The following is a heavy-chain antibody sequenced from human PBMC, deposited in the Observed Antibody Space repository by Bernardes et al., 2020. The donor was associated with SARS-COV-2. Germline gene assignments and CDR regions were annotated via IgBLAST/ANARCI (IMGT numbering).Heavy chain of an antibody. J-gene: IGHJ4*02. CDR2: ISGDTSGT. CDR3: AKDRVAMTTLSTSIFDS. D-gene: IGHD1-1*01. CDR1: GFTFSDYV. Sequence: GGSLRLSCAASGFTFSDYVLNWVRQAPGKGLEWVSGISGDTSGTYYAESVKGRFTISRDTSKNTLYLQMSSLRAEDTAVYYCAKDRVAMTTLSTSIFDSWGQGTLVTVSS. V-gene: IGHV3-23*01.